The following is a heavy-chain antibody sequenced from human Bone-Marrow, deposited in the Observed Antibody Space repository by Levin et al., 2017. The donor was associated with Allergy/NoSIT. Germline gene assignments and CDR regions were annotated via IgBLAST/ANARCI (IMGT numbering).Heavy chain of an antibody. Sequence: GGSLRLSCAASGFTFTTHAMHWVRQAPGKGLDWVALIWYDGSNKFYADSAKGRFTISRDNSKSTVYLQMNSLRAEDTAVYFCARANYDVLTGYDYWGQGTLVTVSS. CDR2: IWYDGSNK. D-gene: IGHD3-9*01. CDR3: ARANYDVLTGYDY. CDR1: GFTFTTHA. J-gene: IGHJ4*02. V-gene: IGHV3-33*01.